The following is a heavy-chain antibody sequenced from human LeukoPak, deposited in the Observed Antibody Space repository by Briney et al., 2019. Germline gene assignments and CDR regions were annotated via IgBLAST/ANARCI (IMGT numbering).Heavy chain of an antibody. CDR3: AKSIAAGQVYYYYYMDV. CDR1: GFSFSSYA. Sequence: GGSLRLSCVGSGFSFSSYAMTWVRQAPGKGLEWVSTITASSDSTFYADSVKGRFTISRDDSKNTFYLQMNSLRAEDTAVYYCAKSIAAGQVYYYYYMDVWGKGTTVTVSS. D-gene: IGHD6-25*01. V-gene: IGHV3-23*01. J-gene: IGHJ6*03. CDR2: ITASSDST.